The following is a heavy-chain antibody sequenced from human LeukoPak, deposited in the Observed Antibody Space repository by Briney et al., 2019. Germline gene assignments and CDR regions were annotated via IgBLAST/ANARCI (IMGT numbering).Heavy chain of an antibody. D-gene: IGHD6-19*01. CDR2: ISGSGGST. Sequence: GGSLRLSCAASGFTFSSYAMSWVRQAPGKGLEWVSAISGSGGSTYYADSVKGRFTISRDNSKNTLYLQMNSLRAEDTAVYYCARDGPRSQWLVPHDAFDIWGQGTMVTVSS. J-gene: IGHJ3*02. CDR1: GFTFSSYA. V-gene: IGHV3-23*01. CDR3: ARDGPRSQWLVPHDAFDI.